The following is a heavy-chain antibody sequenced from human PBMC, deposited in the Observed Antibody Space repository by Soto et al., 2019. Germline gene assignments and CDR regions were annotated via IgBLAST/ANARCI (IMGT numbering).Heavy chain of an antibody. CDR1: GFTFSNAW. Sequence: GGSLRLSCAASGFTFSNAWINWVRQAPGKGLEWVGRVKSKTDGGTTDYAAPVKGRFAISRDDSKNMVYLEMNSLKTEDTAVYYCTTDSYSTMVRGVWRAFDIWGQGTMVTVSS. V-gene: IGHV3-15*07. CDR3: TTDSYSTMVRGVWRAFDI. D-gene: IGHD3-10*01. J-gene: IGHJ3*02. CDR2: VKSKTDGGTT.